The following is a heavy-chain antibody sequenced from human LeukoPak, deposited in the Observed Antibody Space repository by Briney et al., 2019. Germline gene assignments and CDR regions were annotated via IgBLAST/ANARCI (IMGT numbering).Heavy chain of an antibody. J-gene: IGHJ3*02. CDR2: FYTSGNT. CDR3: ARHRAEMATITDDTFDT. CDR1: GTSITPYS. V-gene: IGHV4-4*09. Sequence: SETLSLTCSVSGTSITPYSWSWIRQPPGRGLGWIGYFYTSGNTHQNPSLKSRVTISIDASKNQFSLRLSSMTAADTAVYYCARHRAEMATITDDTFDTWGQGTMVTVSS. D-gene: IGHD5-24*01.